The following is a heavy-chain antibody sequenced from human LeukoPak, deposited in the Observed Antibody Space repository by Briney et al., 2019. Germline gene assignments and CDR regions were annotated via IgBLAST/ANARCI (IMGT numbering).Heavy chain of an antibody. CDR2: IYYSGSS. D-gene: IGHD3-10*01. Sequence: PSETLSLTCTISGGSISSSSYYWGWIRQPPGKGLEWIGSIYYSGSSYYNPSLKSRVTISVDTSKNQFSLKLSSVTAADTAVYYCARDLKELLQDAFDIWGQGTMVTVSS. CDR3: ARDLKELLQDAFDI. J-gene: IGHJ3*02. V-gene: IGHV4-39*07. CDR1: GGSISSSSYY.